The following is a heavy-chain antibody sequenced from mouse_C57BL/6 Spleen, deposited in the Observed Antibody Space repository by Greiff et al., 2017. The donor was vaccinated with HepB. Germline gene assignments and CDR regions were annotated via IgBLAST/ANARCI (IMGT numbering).Heavy chain of an antibody. J-gene: IGHJ2*01. D-gene: IGHD1-1*01. CDR3: AREGTTVVAEYFDY. CDR1: GYTFTSYW. V-gene: IGHV1-55*01. Sequence: QVQLKQPGAELVKPGASVKMSCKASGYTFTSYWITWVKQRPGQGLEWIGDIYPGSGSTNYNEKFKSKATLTVDTSSSTAYMQLSSLTSEDSAVYYCAREGTTVVAEYFDYWGQGTTLTVSS. CDR2: IYPGSGST.